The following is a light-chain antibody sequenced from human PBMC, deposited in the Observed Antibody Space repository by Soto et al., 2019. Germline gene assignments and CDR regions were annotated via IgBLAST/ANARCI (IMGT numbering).Light chain of an antibody. CDR2: KAS. V-gene: IGKV1-5*03. J-gene: IGKJ1*01. CDR1: QSIYRW. Sequence: DIQMTQSPSTLSASLGDRVTITCRASQSIYRWLAWYQQKPGQAPKVLIYKASSLESGVPSRFSGSGSGTEFTLTISSLQPDDFATYYCQQYDAYPSFGQGTKVEIK. CDR3: QQYDAYPS.